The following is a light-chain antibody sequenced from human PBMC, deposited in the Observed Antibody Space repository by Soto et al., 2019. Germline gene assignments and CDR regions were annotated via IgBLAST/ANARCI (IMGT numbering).Light chain of an antibody. V-gene: IGLV2-23*02. Sequence: QSVLTQPASVSGSPGQSITISCTGTSSDVGSYNLVSWYQQHPGKAPELMIYEVSKRPSGVSNPLSGSKSGNTASLTISGHHAEDEADYYCWSYAGSSTFVVFGGGTKLTVL. CDR1: SSDVGSYNL. J-gene: IGLJ2*01. CDR3: WSYAGSSTFVV. CDR2: EVS.